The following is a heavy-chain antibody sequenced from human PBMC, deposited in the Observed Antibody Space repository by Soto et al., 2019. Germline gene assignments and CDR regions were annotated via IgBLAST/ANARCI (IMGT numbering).Heavy chain of an antibody. CDR2: IIPILGIA. Sequence: GASVKVSCKASGGTFSSYTISWVRQAPGQGLEWMGRIIPILGIANYAQKFQGRVTITADKSTSTAYMELSSLRSEDTAVYYCARDLRGSFWSGYYLYYMDVWGKGTTVTVSS. D-gene: IGHD3-3*01. CDR3: ARDLRGSFWSGYYLYYMDV. J-gene: IGHJ6*03. V-gene: IGHV1-69*04. CDR1: GGTFSSYT.